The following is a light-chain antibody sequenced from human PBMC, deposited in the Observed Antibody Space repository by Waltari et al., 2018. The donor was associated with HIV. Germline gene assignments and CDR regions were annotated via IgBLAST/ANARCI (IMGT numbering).Light chain of an antibody. CDR2: SHN. V-gene: IGLV1-44*01. J-gene: IGLJ2*01. Sequence: QSVLTQPPSASGTPGQGVTISCSGSSSNIGGHTANWYQQHQGKDPKLLMNSHNQRAPGIPDRFLGSKSGAPASLAISGLQAEDEADYYWSAWDDSLNEVLVGGWTKLTFL. CDR3: SAWDDSLNEVL. CDR1: SSNIGGHT.